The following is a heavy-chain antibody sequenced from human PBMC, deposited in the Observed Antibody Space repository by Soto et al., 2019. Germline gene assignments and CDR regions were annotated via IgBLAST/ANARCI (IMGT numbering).Heavy chain of an antibody. D-gene: IGHD3-10*01. V-gene: IGHV1-46*03. Sequence: QVQLVQSGDEVKKPGASVKVSCKASGYTFTSYYMHWVRQAPGQGLEWMGIINPSGGSTSYAQKFQGRVTMTRDTSTSTVYMELSSLRSEDTAVYYCARGKGPYGSGSYYKGWFDPWGQGTLVTVSS. CDR1: GYTFTSYY. CDR3: ARGKGPYGSGSYYKGWFDP. J-gene: IGHJ5*02. CDR2: INPSGGST.